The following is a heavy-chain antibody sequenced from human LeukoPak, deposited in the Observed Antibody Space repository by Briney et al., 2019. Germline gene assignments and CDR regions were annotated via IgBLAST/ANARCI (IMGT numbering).Heavy chain of an antibody. D-gene: IGHD1-26*01. CDR1: GFTFSSYD. CDR2: IGTAGDT. V-gene: IGHV3-13*01. CDR3: ARGVPGGSYFDFDY. Sequence: GGSLRLSCAASGFTFSSYDMHWVRQATGKGLEWVSAIGTAGDTYYPGSVKGRFTISRENAKNSLYLQMNSLRAGDTAVYYCARGVPGGSYFDFDYWGQGTLVTVSS. J-gene: IGHJ4*02.